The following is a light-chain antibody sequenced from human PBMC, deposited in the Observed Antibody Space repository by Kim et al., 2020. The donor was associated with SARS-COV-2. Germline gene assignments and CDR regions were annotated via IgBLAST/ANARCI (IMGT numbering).Light chain of an antibody. CDR1: SSDVGASNY. CDR3: SSYTSTNTL. CDR2: DVS. V-gene: IGLV2-14*03. J-gene: IGLJ2*01. Sequence: PGQSIAITCTGTSSDVGASNYVSWYQQHPGKAPTLIIYDVSNRPSGVSDRFSGSKSGNTAYLIISGLQAEDEADYFCSSYTSTNTLFGGGTTLTVL.